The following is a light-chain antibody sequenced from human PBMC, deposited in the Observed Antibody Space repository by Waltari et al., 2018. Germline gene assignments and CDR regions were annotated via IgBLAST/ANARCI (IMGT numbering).Light chain of an antibody. J-gene: IGKJ1*01. Sequence: IVVTQSPATLSVSPDERVTLSCRASHSIGRHVAWSQQKPGQAPRLPIYDASTRAAGIPPRFSGSGSGTEFTLTISSLQSEDFGVYFWQQYHNWVRWTFGQGARLEVK. CDR3: QQYHNWVRWT. CDR1: HSIGRH. V-gene: IGKV3-15*01. CDR2: DAS.